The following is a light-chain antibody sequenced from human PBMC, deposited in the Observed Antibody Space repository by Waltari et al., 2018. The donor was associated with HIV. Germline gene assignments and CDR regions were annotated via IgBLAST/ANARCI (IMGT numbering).Light chain of an antibody. V-gene: IGLV2-14*01. J-gene: IGLJ1*01. Sequence: QSALTQPASVSGSPGQSITIPCTGTSTDVGGYNYVSWYQQHPGKAPKLMIYEVSNRPSGVSNRFSGSKSGNTASLTISGLQAEDEADYYCSSYTSSSTLSYVFGTGTKVTVL. CDR2: EVS. CDR3: SSYTSSSTLSYV. CDR1: STDVGGYNY.